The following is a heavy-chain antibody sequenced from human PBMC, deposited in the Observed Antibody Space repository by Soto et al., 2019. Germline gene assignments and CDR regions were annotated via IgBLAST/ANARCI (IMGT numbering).Heavy chain of an antibody. V-gene: IGHV6-1*01. CDR3: SRIVLMVYAPYFDY. J-gene: IGHJ4*02. Sequence: SQTLSLTCAISGDSVSSNSAAWNLIRQSPSRGLEWLGRTYYRSKWYNDYAVSVKSRITINPDTSKNQFSLQLNSVTPEDTAVYYCSRIVLMVYAPYFDYWGQGTLVTVSS. CDR1: GDSVSSNSAA. CDR2: TYYRSKWYN. D-gene: IGHD2-8*01.